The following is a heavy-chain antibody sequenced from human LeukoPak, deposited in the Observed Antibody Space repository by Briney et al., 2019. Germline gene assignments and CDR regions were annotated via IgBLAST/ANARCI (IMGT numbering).Heavy chain of an antibody. D-gene: IGHD6-13*01. V-gene: IGHV3-21*01. CDR1: GFTFSTYN. CDR2: ISPSSSYI. J-gene: IGHJ3*02. Sequence: PGGSLRLSCAASGFTFSTYNINWVRQAPGKGLDWVSSISPSSSYIYYADSVKGRFTISRDHAKNSLYLQMNSLRAEDTAVYYCARDRYSTSLDAFDIWGQGTMVTVSS. CDR3: ARDRYSTSLDAFDI.